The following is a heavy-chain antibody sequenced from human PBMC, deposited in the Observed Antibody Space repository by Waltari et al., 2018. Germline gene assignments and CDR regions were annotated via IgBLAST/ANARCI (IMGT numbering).Heavy chain of an antibody. D-gene: IGHD5-18*01. Sequence: QLQLQESGPGLVKPSETLSLTCTVSGCSISSSCYYCAWIRQPPGKGLEWIGSIYYSGSTYYNPSLKSRVTISVDTSKNQFSLKLSSVTAADTAVYYCARVDTAMAFDYWGQGTLVTVSS. V-gene: IGHV4-39*01. CDR3: ARVDTAMAFDY. J-gene: IGHJ4*02. CDR1: GCSISSSCYY. CDR2: IYYSGST.